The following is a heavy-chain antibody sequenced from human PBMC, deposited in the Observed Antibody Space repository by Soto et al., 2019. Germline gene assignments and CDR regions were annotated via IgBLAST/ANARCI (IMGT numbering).Heavy chain of an antibody. CDR3: ARGEVVVVPAATAEYYYYYYGMDV. CDR2: IKHSGST. CDR1: GGSFSGYY. D-gene: IGHD2-2*01. J-gene: IGHJ6*02. V-gene: IGHV4-34*01. Sequence: SETLSLTCAVYGGSFSGYYWSWIRQPPGKGREWSGEIKHSGSTNYNRSLKRRVTISVDASKNQLSMKLSSVTAADTAVYYCARGEVVVVPAATAEYYYYYYGMDVWGQGTTVT.